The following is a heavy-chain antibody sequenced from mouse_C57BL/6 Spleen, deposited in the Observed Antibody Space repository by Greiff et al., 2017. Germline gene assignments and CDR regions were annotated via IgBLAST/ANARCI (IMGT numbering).Heavy chain of an antibody. Sequence: EVQLQESGPGLVKPSQSLSLTCSVTGYSITSGYYWNWIRQFPGNKLEWMGYISYDGSNNYNPSLKNRISITRDTSKNQFFLKLNSVTTEDTATYYCASLTAVVRGNFDYWGQGTTLTVSS. CDR2: ISYDGSN. CDR1: GYSITSGYY. CDR3: ASLTAVVRGNFDY. D-gene: IGHD1-1*01. V-gene: IGHV3-6*01. J-gene: IGHJ2*01.